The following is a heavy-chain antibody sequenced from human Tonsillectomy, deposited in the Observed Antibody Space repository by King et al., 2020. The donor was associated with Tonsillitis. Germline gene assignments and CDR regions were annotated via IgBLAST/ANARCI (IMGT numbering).Heavy chain of an antibody. CDR1: SFTFRTYG. D-gene: IGHD3-9*01. CDR3: AKEFRVMETETSDWFFDY. CDR2: IRFDGSTK. J-gene: IGHJ4*02. V-gene: IGHV3-30*02. Sequence: VQLVESGGGVVQPGGSLRLSCAASSFTFRTYGMHWVRQAPGKGLEWLAFIRFDGSTKYYIDSVKGRFTISRDNSKNTLYLQMNSLRADDTAVYYCAKEFRVMETETSDWFFDYWGQGTLDTVSS.